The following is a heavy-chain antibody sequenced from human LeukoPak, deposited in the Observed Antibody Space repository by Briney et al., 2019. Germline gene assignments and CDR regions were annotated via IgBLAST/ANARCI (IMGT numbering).Heavy chain of an antibody. D-gene: IGHD2-15*01. CDR3: TRGTGGSA. CDR1: GFTISSYE. CDR2: ISGGDTTI. V-gene: IGHV3-48*03. Sequence: GGSLRLSCAASGFTISSYEMNWVRQAPGKGLEWVSYISGGDTTIYYADSVRGRFTISRDNAKNSLYLQMNSLRAEDTALYYCTRGTGGSAWGQGTLVTVSA. J-gene: IGHJ5*02.